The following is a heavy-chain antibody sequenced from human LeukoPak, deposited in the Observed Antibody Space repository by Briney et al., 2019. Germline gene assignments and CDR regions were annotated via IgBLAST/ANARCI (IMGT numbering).Heavy chain of an antibody. V-gene: IGHV5-51*01. Sequence: GESLKISCKGSGYSFTSYCIVWVRQMPGKDLEWMVIIYPGDSYTRYSPSFQGQVTISADKSISTAYLQWSSLKASDTAIYYCARNQGDGFNFLGNDYWGQGTLVTVSS. CDR1: GYSFTSYC. CDR3: ARNQGDGFNFLGNDY. CDR2: IYPGDSYT. J-gene: IGHJ4*02. D-gene: IGHD5-24*01.